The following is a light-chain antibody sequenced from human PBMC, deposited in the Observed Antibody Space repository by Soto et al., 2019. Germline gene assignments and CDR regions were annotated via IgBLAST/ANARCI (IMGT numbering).Light chain of an antibody. J-gene: IGKJ3*01. V-gene: IGKV4-1*01. CDR1: QSVLYIPNNKNY. CDR2: WAS. CDR3: QQYYLAPFT. Sequence: DIVMTQSPDSLAVSLGERATINCKSSQSVLYIPNNKNYLSWFQQKPGQPPKLLISWASTRESGVPDRFSGSGSGTDFTLTISSLQAEDGAVYYCQQYYLAPFTFGPATPVDVK.